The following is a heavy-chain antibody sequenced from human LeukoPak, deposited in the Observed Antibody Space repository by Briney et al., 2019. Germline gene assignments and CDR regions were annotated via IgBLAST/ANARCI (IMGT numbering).Heavy chain of an antibody. CDR3: ARLPAASAMRGDY. CDR1: GYTLTELS. Sequence: ASVKVSCKVSGYTLTELSMHWVRQAPGKGLEWMGGFDPEDGETIYAQKFQGRVTMTEDTSTDTAYMELSSLRASDTAMYYCARLPAASAMRGDYWGQGTLVTVSS. V-gene: IGHV1-24*01. D-gene: IGHD2-2*01. J-gene: IGHJ4*02. CDR2: FDPEDGET.